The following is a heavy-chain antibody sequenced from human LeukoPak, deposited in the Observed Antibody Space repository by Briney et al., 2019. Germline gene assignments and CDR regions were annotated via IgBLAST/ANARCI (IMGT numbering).Heavy chain of an antibody. CDR2: ISWNSGSI. J-gene: IGHJ5*02. D-gene: IGHD3-10*01. V-gene: IGHV3-9*01. CDR3: AKGDGSGTLYGNWFDP. CDR1: GFTFDNYA. Sequence: PGGSLRLSCAASGFTFDNYAMHWVRQAPGKGLEWASGISWNSGSIGYADSVKGRFTISRDNAKNSLYLQMNSLRAEDTALYYCAKGDGSGTLYGNWFDPWGQGTLVTVSS.